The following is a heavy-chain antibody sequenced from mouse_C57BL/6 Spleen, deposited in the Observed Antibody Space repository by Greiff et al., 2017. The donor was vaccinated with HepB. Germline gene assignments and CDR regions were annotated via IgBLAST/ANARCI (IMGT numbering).Heavy chain of an antibody. CDR2: IDPNSGGT. CDR3: ARRDGSSSFAY. Sequence: QVQLKQPGAELVKPGASVKLSCKASGYTFTSYWMHWVKQRPGRGLEWIGRIDPNSGGTKYNEKFKSKATLTVDKPSSTAYMQLSSLTSEDSAVYYCARRDGSSSFAYWGQGTLVTVSA. CDR1: GYTFTSYW. D-gene: IGHD1-1*01. V-gene: IGHV1-72*01. J-gene: IGHJ3*01.